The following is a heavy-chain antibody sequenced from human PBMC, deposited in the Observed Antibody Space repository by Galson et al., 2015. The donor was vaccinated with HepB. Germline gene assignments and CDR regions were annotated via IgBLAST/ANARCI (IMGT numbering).Heavy chain of an antibody. CDR2: INHSGST. D-gene: IGHD5-18*01. Sequence: LSLTCAVYGGSFSGYYWSWIRQPPGKGLEWIGEINHSGSTNYNPSLKSRVTISVDTSKNQFSLKLSSVTAADTAVYYCARTSRFGYSYGYMGWFDPWGQGTLVTVSS. CDR1: GGSFSGYY. V-gene: IGHV4-34*01. CDR3: ARTSRFGYSYGYMGWFDP. J-gene: IGHJ5*02.